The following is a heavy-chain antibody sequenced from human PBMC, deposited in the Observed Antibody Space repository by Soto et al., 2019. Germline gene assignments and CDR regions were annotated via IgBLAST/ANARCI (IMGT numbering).Heavy chain of an antibody. J-gene: IGHJ4*02. CDR2: MNPNSGNT. Sequence: ASVKVSCKASGYTFTSYDINWVRQATGQGLEWMGWMNPNSGNTGYAQKFQGRVTMTRNTSISTAYMELSSLRSEDTAVYYCAADAGYRTGYPHYFDYWGQGTLVTVSS. CDR3: AADAGYRTGYPHYFDY. CDR1: GYTFTSYD. D-gene: IGHD3-9*01. V-gene: IGHV1-8*01.